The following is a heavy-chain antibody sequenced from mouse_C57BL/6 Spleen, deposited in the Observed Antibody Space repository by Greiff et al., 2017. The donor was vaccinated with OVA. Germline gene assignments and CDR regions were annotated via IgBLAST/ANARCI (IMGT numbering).Heavy chain of an antibody. J-gene: IGHJ2*01. V-gene: IGHV5-9-1*02. CDR2: ISSGGDYI. CDR1: GFTFSSYA. Sequence: EVQGVESGEGLVKPGGSMKLSCAASGFTFSSYAMSWVRQTPEKRLEWVAYISSGGDYIYYADTVKGRFTISRDNARNTLYLQMSSLKSEDTAMYYCTRDGYGSSYDFDYWGQGTTLTVSS. CDR3: TRDGYGSSYDFDY. D-gene: IGHD1-1*01.